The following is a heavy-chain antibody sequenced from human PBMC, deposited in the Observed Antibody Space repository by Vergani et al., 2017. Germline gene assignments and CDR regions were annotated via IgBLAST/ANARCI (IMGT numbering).Heavy chain of an antibody. CDR1: GYTFTSYA. CDR3: ARVRIIGSSGWFMRGVPWFDP. CDR2: INAGNGNT. J-gene: IGHJ5*02. D-gene: IGHD6-19*01. V-gene: IGHV1-3*01. Sequence: QVQLVQSGAEVKKPGASVKVSCKASGYTFTSYAMHWVRQAPGQRLEWMGWINAGNGNTKYSQKFQGRVTMTRNTSISTAYMELSSLRSEDTAVYYCARVRIIGSSGWFMRGVPWFDPWGQGTLVTVSS.